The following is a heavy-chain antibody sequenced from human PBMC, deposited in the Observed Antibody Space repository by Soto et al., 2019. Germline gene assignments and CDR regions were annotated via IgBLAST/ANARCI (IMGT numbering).Heavy chain of an antibody. CDR2: IYYSGST. D-gene: IGHD3-3*01. CDR1: CGSISSSSYY. V-gene: IGHV4-39*01. CDR3: ARLGGVVIRYYYGMDV. J-gene: IGHJ6*02. Sequence: SETLSLTCTFSCGSISSSSYYWGWIRQPPGKGLEWIGSIYYSGSTYYNPSLKSRVTISVDTSKNQFSLKLSSVTAADTAVYYCARLGGVVIRYYYGMDVWGQGTTVTVSS.